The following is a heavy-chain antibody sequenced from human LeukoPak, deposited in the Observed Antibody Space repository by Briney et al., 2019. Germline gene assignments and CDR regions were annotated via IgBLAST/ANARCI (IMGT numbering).Heavy chain of an antibody. J-gene: IGHJ3*02. Sequence: GRSLRLSCVASGFTFRSHAMHWVRPAPGKGLEWVAVIWYDGSNKYYAESVKGRFTISRDNSKNTLYVQMNSLRVEDTAVYYCARDLGYYGSGSAFDIWGQGTMVTVSS. D-gene: IGHD3-10*01. CDR3: ARDLGYYGSGSAFDI. V-gene: IGHV3-33*01. CDR1: GFTFRSHA. CDR2: IWYDGSNK.